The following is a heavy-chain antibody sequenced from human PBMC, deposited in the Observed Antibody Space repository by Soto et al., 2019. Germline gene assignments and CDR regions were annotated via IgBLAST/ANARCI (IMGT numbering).Heavy chain of an antibody. J-gene: IGHJ6*03. D-gene: IGHD2-2*01. CDR3: AKDSNSTHVYYYYYYLDV. CDR1: GFTFSSYG. CDR2: ISYDGSNK. Sequence: QVQLVESGGGVVQPGRSLRLSCAASGFTFSSYGMHWVRQAPGKGLEWVAVISYDGSNKYYADSVKGRFTIYRDNSKKTLYLQMNSLRAEDTAVYYCAKDSNSTHVYYYYYYLDVWGKGTTVTVSS. V-gene: IGHV3-30*18.